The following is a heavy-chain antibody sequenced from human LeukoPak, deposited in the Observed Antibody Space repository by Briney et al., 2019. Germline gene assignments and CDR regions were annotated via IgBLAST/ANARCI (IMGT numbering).Heavy chain of an antibody. CDR2: IYPGDSDT. J-gene: IGHJ4*02. CDR1: GYSFTSYW. D-gene: IGHD3-10*01. CDR3: ASLDYYGSGSYTDY. V-gene: IGHV5-51*01. Sequence: GESLKISCEGPGYSFTSYWIGWVRQMPGKGLERMGIIYPGDSDTRYSPSLQGQVTISADKSISTAYLQCSSLKASDTAMYYCASLDYYGSGSYTDYWGQGTLVTVSS.